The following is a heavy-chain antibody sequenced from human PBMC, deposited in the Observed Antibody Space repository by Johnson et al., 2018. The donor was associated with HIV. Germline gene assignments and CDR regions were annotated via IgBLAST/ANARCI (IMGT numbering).Heavy chain of an antibody. V-gene: IGHV3-9*01. CDR2: ISWNSGSI. J-gene: IGHJ3*02. D-gene: IGHD3-22*01. CDR1: GFTFDDYA. Sequence: VQLVESGGGLVQPGRSLRLSCAASGFTFDDYAMHWVRQAPGKGLEWVSGISWNSGSIGYADSVKGRFTIYRDNAKNSLYLQMNSLRAEDTALYYCAKASDRSGYYDDAFDIWGQGTMVTVAS. CDR3: AKASDRSGYYDDAFDI.